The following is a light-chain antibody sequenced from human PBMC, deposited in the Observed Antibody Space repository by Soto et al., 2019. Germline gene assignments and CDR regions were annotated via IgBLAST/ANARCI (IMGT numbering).Light chain of an antibody. CDR2: GAS. Sequence: EIVLTQSPGTLSLSPGERATLSCRAIESVPTTFLAWYQQKPGKAPRLLIYGASSRATGIPDRFSGSGSGTDFTPTISRLEPEDFAVYSCHQYGSSSAWTFGQGTKVDI. V-gene: IGKV3-20*01. J-gene: IGKJ1*01. CDR3: HQYGSSSAWT. CDR1: ESVPTTF.